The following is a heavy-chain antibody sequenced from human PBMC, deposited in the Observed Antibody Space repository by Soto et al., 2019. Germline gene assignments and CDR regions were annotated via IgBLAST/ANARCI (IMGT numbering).Heavy chain of an antibody. V-gene: IGHV3-33*01. CDR2: IWYDGSNK. CDR1: GFTFSSYG. Sequence: ESGGGVVQPGRSLRLSCAASGFTFSSYGMHWVRQAPGKGLEWVAVIWYDGSNKYYADSVKGRFTISRDNSKNTLYLQMNSLRAEDTAVYYCARDLSEGETYYYDSSGYYPMGYWGQGTLVTVSS. D-gene: IGHD3-22*01. J-gene: IGHJ4*02. CDR3: ARDLSEGETYYYDSSGYYPMGY.